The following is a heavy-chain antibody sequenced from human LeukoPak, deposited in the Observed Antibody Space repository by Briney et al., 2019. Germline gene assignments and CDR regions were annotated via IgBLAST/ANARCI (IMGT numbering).Heavy chain of an antibody. D-gene: IGHD3-3*01. CDR2: ISSSSSYI. J-gene: IGHJ5*02. V-gene: IGHV3-21*01. CDR1: GLTFSSYS. CDR3: ARDPSSYYDFWSGYTGSEERWFDP. Sequence: PGGSLGLSCAASGLTFSSYSMNWVRQAPGKGLEWVSSISSSSSYIYYADSVKGRFTISRDNAKNSLYLQMNSLRAEDTAVYYCARDPSSYYDFWSGYTGSEERWFDPWGQGTLVTVSS.